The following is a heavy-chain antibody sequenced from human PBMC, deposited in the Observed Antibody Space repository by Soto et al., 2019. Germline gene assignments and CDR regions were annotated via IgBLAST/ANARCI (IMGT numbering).Heavy chain of an antibody. J-gene: IGHJ4*02. CDR1: GSRFSNYV. CDR3: AREGRGKKAGYNGLVSLGY. Sequence: QVQLVQSGAEVKTPGSSLKVSCTISGSRFSNYVISWVRQAPGHGLEWLGRIIPIFNTTQYAQKFQGRVTITAEKSTNTASLELSSLTSDDTAVYYCAREGRGKKAGYNGLVSLGYWGQGTLVTVSS. D-gene: IGHD2-2*02. CDR2: IIPIFNTT. V-gene: IGHV1-69*06.